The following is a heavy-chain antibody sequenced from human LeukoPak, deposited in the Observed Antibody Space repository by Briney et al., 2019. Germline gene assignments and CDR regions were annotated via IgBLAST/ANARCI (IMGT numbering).Heavy chain of an antibody. V-gene: IGHV3-48*01. Sequence: PGGSLRLSCAASGFTFSNYWMNWVRQAPGKGLEWVSYISSSSSTIYYADSVKGRFTISRDNAKNSLYLQMNSLRAEDTAVYYCARVGPIVVVPAARPTRGYYYGMDVWGQGTTVTVSS. CDR1: GFTFSNYW. CDR3: ARVGPIVVVPAARPTRGYYYGMDV. CDR2: ISSSSSTI. D-gene: IGHD2-2*01. J-gene: IGHJ6*02.